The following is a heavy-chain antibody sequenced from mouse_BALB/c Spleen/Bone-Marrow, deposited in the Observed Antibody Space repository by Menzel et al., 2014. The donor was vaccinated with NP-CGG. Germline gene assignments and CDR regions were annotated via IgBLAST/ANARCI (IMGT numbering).Heavy chain of an antibody. CDR3: ARYDGYYDWYFDV. CDR1: GDSITSGY. D-gene: IGHD2-3*01. V-gene: IGHV3-8*02. Sequence: VQLKQSGPSLVKPSQTLSLTCSVTGDSITSGYWNWIRKFPGNKLEYMGYISYSGSTYYNPSLKSRISITRDTSKNQYYLQLNSVTTEDTATYYCARYDGYYDWYFDVWGAGTTVTVSS. CDR2: ISYSGST. J-gene: IGHJ1*01.